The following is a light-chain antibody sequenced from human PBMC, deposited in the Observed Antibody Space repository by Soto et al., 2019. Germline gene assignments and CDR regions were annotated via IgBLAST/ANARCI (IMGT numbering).Light chain of an antibody. CDR1: QSVRSGY. CDR2: DAS. Sequence: PGERATLSCRASQSVRSGYLAWYQQRPGRAPRLLIYDASNRATGIPDRFSGSGSGTDFTLAISRLEPEDFAVYYCQQYGRSPTCGQGTKEDIK. CDR3: QQYGRSPT. J-gene: IGKJ1*01. V-gene: IGKV3-20*01.